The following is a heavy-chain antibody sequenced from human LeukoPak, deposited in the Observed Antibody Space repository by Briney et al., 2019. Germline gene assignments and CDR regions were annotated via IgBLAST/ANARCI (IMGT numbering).Heavy chain of an antibody. D-gene: IGHD2-2*01. CDR1: GYTLTELP. V-gene: IGHV1-24*01. CDR3: ATGYCSSTSCQGGYYYYYGMDV. CDR2: FDPEDGET. Sequence: ASVKVSCKVSGYTLTELPMHWVRQAPGKGLEWMGGFDPEDGETIYAQKFQGRVTMTEDTSTDTAYMELSSLRSEDTAVYYCATGYCSSTSCQGGYYYYYGMDVWGQGTTVTVSS. J-gene: IGHJ6*02.